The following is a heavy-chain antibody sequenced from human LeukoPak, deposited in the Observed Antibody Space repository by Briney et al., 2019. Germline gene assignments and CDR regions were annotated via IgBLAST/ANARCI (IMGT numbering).Heavy chain of an antibody. CDR2: INHSGST. D-gene: IGHD3-10*01. CDR1: GGSFSGYY. CDR3: ARVVYAVRGVDNWYFDL. V-gene: IGHV4-34*01. J-gene: IGHJ2*01. Sequence: KASETLSLTCAVYGGSFSGYYWSWIRQPPGKGLEWIGEINHSGSTNYNPSLKSRVTISVDTSKNQFSLKLSSVTAADTAVYYCARVVYAVRGVDNWYFDLWGRGTLVTVSS.